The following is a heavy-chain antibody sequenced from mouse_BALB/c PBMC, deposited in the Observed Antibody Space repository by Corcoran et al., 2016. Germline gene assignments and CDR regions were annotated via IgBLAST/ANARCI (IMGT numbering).Heavy chain of an antibody. CDR3: AGRGGPPTSEFAY. CDR1: GFNIKDTY. V-gene: IGHV14-3*02. Sequence: EVQLQQSGAELVKPGASVKLSCTASGFNIKDTYMHWVKQRPEQGLEWIGRIDPANGNTKYDTKFQGKATITADTSSNTAYLQLSSLTSENTSVYYCAGRGGPPTSEFAYWGQGTLVTVSA. D-gene: IGHD2-10*01. J-gene: IGHJ3*01. CDR2: IDPANGNT.